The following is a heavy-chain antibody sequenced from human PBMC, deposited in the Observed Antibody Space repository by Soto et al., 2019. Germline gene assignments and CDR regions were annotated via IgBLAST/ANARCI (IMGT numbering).Heavy chain of an antibody. Sequence: QVQLVESGGGLVKPGGSLRLSCAASGFTFSDYYMSWIRQVPGKGLEWVSYISSSGSTIYYADSVKGRFTISRDNAKNSLYLQMNSLRAEDTAVYYCARVGYCSSTSCYMGGLVYYGMDVWGQGTTVTVSS. CDR1: GFTFSDYY. CDR3: ARVGYCSSTSCYMGGLVYYGMDV. CDR2: ISSSGSTI. J-gene: IGHJ6*02. V-gene: IGHV3-11*01. D-gene: IGHD2-2*02.